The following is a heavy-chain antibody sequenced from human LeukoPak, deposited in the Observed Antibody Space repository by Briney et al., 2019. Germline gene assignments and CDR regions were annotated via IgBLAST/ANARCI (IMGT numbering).Heavy chain of an antibody. D-gene: IGHD2-2*01. V-gene: IGHV1-2*06. CDR2: INPNSGGT. CDR1: GYTFTGYY. CDR3: ARDGSDGLGYCSCTSCPFYYYYYYMDV. Sequence: ASVKVSCKASGYTFTGYYMHWVRQAPGQGLEWMGRINPNSGGTNYAQKFQGRVTMTRDTSISTAYMELSRLRSDDTAVYYCARDGSDGLGYCSCTSCPFYYYYYYMDVWGKRTTVTVSS. J-gene: IGHJ6*03.